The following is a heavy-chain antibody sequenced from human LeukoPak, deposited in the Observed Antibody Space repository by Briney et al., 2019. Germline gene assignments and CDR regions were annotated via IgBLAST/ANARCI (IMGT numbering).Heavy chain of an antibody. D-gene: IGHD1-14*01. J-gene: IGHJ6*02. CDR1: GGSISSYY. CDR3: ARYHPPYYYYGMDV. V-gene: IGHV4-59*08. CDR2: IYYSGST. Sequence: KPSETLSLTCTVSGGSISSYYWSWIRQPPGKGLEWIGYIYYSGSTNYNPSLKSRVTISVDTSKNQFSLKLSSVTAADTAVYYCARYHPPYYYYGMDVWGQGTTVTVSS.